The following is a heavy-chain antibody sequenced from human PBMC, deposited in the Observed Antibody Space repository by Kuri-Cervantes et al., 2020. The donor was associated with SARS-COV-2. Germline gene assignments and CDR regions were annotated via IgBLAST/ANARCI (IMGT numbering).Heavy chain of an antibody. Sequence: SVKVSCKASRDTFTTFGFSWVRQAPGQGLEWMGGIIPFFGTPSYAQRFQGRVTISADEPTRTVYMEMSSLTLEDTAVYYCARGLGVAADAFDIWGQGTMVTVSS. V-gene: IGHV1-69*13. D-gene: IGHD3-16*01. CDR3: ARGLGVAADAFDI. CDR2: IIPFFGTP. J-gene: IGHJ3*02. CDR1: RDTFTTFG.